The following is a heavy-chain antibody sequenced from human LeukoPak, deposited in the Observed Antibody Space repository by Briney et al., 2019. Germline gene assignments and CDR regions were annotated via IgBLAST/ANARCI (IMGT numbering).Heavy chain of an antibody. V-gene: IGHV4-61*02. Sequence: SQTLSLTCTVSGGSISSGGYYWSWIRQPAGKGLEWIGRIYTSGSTNYNPSLKSRVTISVDTSKNQFSLKLSSVTAADTAVYYCAREGPQYDILTSERYYNYMDVWGKGTTVTVSS. D-gene: IGHD3-9*01. J-gene: IGHJ6*03. CDR2: IYTSGST. CDR3: AREGPQYDILTSERYYNYMDV. CDR1: GGSISSGGYY.